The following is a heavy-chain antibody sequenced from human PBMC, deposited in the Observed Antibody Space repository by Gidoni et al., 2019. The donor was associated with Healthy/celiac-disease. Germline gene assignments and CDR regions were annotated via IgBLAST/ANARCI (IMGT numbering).Heavy chain of an antibody. J-gene: IGHJ6*03. D-gene: IGHD2-2*01. Sequence: QVQLQESGPGRVKPSQTLSLTCTVSGGSIRSGRYYWSWIRQPAGKGLEWIGRIYTSGSPNYIPSLKSRVTISVDTSKNQFSLKLSSVTAADTAVYYCASETRERGVVVPAPHYYYYYYMDVWGKGTTVTVSS. CDR2: IYTSGSP. CDR3: ASETRERGVVVPAPHYYYYYYMDV. V-gene: IGHV4-61*02. CDR1: GGSIRSGRYY.